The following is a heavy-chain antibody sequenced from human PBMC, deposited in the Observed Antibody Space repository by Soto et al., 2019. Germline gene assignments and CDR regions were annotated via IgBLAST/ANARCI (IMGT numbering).Heavy chain of an antibody. J-gene: IGHJ4*02. CDR1: GYTFTGYY. V-gene: IGHV1-2*02. D-gene: IGHD5-18*01. CDR2: INPNSGGT. Sequence: ASVKVSCKASGYTFTGYYMHWLRQAPGQGLEWMGWINPNSGGTNYAQKFQGRVTMTRDTSISTAYMELSRLRSDDTAVYYCARVIGYSYGYYPLGYWGQGTLVTVSS. CDR3: ARVIGYSYGYYPLGY.